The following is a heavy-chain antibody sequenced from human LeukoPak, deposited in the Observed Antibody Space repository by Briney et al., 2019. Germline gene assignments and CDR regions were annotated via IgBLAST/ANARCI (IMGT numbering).Heavy chain of an antibody. CDR2: IHSSGST. CDR1: GGSISSYF. CDR3: ARVASRGYSYGFDY. D-gene: IGHD5-18*01. Sequence: PSETLSLTCTVSGGSISSYFWTWIRQPAGQGLEWIGRIHSSGSTNYNPSLKSRITLSVDMSKNQFSLKLASVTAADTAVYYCARVASRGYSYGFDYWGQGTLVTVSS. J-gene: IGHJ4*02. V-gene: IGHV4-4*07.